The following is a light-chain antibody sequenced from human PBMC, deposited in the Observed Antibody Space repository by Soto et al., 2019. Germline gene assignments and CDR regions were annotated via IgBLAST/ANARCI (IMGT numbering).Light chain of an antibody. CDR3: QQSSSIPYT. V-gene: IGKV1-39*01. Sequence: DIQMTQSPSSLSASVGDRVTITCRASQTISSYLNWYQQNPGKAPKLLIYAASSLQSGVPSRFSDSGSGTDXTLXXSSLQPEDFATYYXQQSSSIPYTFGQGTKLEIK. CDR2: AAS. CDR1: QTISSY. J-gene: IGKJ2*01.